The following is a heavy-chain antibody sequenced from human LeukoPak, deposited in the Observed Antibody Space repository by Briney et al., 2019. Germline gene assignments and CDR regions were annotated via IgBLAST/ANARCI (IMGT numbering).Heavy chain of an antibody. Sequence: SVNVSCKASGFTFSTSTVEWVRQARGQRLEWIGWIVGGSGKTVYAQKFHERITITRDMSTSTAYMELSSLRSEDTAVYYCTADHEHPHDLPSYWGQGTLVTVSS. D-gene: IGHD2-21*01. CDR3: TADHEHPHDLPSY. CDR2: IVGGSGKT. V-gene: IGHV1-58*01. CDR1: GFTFSTST. J-gene: IGHJ4*02.